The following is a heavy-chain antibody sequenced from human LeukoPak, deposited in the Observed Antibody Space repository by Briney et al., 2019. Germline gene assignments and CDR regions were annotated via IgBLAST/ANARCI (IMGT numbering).Heavy chain of an antibody. CDR1: GFTFSAYA. V-gene: IGHV3-23*05. J-gene: IGHJ6*02. CDR2: IGSDNKP. Sequence: GGCLRLSCEASGFTFSAYAMTWVRQAPRKGLGWVSSIGSDNKPHYSESVKGRFAISRDNSKNTLFLQLHNLRVEDTALYYCARALHYYVAMDVWGQGTTVTVSS. D-gene: IGHD3-10*02. CDR3: ARALHYYVAMDV.